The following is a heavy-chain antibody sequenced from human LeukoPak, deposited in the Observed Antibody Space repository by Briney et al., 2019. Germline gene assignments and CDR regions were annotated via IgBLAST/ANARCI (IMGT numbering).Heavy chain of an antibody. V-gene: IGHV3-23*01. D-gene: IGHD5-24*01. J-gene: IGHJ3*02. Sequence: GGSLRLSCAASGFTFSSYWMSWVRQAPGKGLEWVSAISGSGGSTYYADSVKGRFTISRDNSKNTLYLQMNSLRAEDTAVYYCAKDQGDGYNYAIDIWGQGTMVTVPS. CDR2: ISGSGGST. CDR3: AKDQGDGYNYAIDI. CDR1: GFTFSSYW.